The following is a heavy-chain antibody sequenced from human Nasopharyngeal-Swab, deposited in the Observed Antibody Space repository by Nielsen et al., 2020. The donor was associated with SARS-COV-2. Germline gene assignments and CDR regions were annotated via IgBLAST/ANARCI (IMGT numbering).Heavy chain of an antibody. Sequence: GESLKISCAASGFTFSSYSMNWVRQAPGKGLEWVSSISSSSSYIYYADSVEGRFTISRDNAKNSLYLQMNSLRAEDTAVYYCASYGSGRKRDYWGQGTLVTVSS. J-gene: IGHJ4*02. D-gene: IGHD3-10*01. CDR3: ASYGSGRKRDY. CDR2: ISSSSSYI. CDR1: GFTFSSYS. V-gene: IGHV3-21*01.